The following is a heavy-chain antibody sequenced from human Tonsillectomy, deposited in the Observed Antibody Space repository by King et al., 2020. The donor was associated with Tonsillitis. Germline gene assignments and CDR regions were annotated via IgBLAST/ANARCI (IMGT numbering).Heavy chain of an antibody. CDR2: IWYDGSYK. V-gene: IGHV3-33*08. CDR1: RFTFSNYG. D-gene: IGHD2-21*02. J-gene: IGHJ4*02. CDR3: AREEAAAYCGGXCYHFDY. Sequence: HVQLVESGGGVVQPGRSLRLSCAASRFTFSNYGMHWVRQAPGKGLEWVAVIWYDGSYKYYADSVKGRFTISRDNSKNTLYLQMNSLRAEDTAVYYCAREEAAAYCGGXCYHFDYWXQGTLVTVSS.